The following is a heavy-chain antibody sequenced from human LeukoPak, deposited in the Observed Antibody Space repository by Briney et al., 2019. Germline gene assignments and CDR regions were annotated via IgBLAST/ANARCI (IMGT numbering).Heavy chain of an antibody. V-gene: IGHV3-7*01. CDR1: GFTFNTYW. Sequence: GGSLRLSCAASGFTFNTYWMTWVRQAPGKGLEWVANIKQDGSETQYVDSVKGRFTVFRDNTKNSLYLQMNSLRAEDTAVYYCARDPGSGDWGAFDIWGQGTLVTVSS. CDR3: ARDPGSGDWGAFDI. D-gene: IGHD2-21*02. J-gene: IGHJ3*02. CDR2: IKQDGSET.